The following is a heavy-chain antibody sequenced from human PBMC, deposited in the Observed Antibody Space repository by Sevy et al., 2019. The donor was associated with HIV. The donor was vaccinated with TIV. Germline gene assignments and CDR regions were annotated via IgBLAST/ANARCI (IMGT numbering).Heavy chain of an antibody. Sequence: GGSLRLSCAASGFSVSSNYMSRVRQAPGKGPEWVSVIHSGGKISYADSVQGRFTISRDNSKNTLYLQMNSLRAEDTAVYYCARDTTMRDAFDIWGQGTMVTVSS. V-gene: IGHV3-53*01. D-gene: IGHD3-22*01. CDR3: ARDTTMRDAFDI. J-gene: IGHJ3*02. CDR2: IHSGGKI. CDR1: GFSVSSNY.